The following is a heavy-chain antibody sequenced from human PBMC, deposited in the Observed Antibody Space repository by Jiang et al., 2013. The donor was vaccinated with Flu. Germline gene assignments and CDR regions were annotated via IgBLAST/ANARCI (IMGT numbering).Heavy chain of an antibody. V-gene: IGHV6-1*01. CDR3: AREEAAAVAGIGSYWYFDL. D-gene: IGHD6-19*01. Sequence: AWNWIRQSPSRGLEWLGRTYYRSKWYNDYAVSVKSRITINPDTSKNQFSLQLNSVTPEDTAVYYCAREEAAAVAGIGSYWYFDLWGRGTLVTVSS. CDR2: TYYRSKWYN. CDR1: A. J-gene: IGHJ2*01.